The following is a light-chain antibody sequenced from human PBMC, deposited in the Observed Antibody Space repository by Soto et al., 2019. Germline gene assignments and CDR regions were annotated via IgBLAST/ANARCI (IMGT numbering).Light chain of an antibody. J-gene: IGKJ2*01. CDR1: QSVRSN. CDR2: GAS. CDR3: QQYESWPYT. V-gene: IGKV3-15*01. Sequence: EIVMTQSLVTLSVSPGERATLSCRASQSVRSNLAWYQQKRGRAPRLLIYGASTRATGIPARFSVSGSGTEFTLTISSLQSEDFAVYYCQQYESWPYTFGQGTKLEIK.